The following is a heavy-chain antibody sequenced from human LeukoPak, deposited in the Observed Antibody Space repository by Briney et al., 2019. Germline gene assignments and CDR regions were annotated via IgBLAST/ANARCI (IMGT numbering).Heavy chain of an antibody. CDR3: ARLDRYGVPYYYGMDV. V-gene: IGHV4-39*01. CDR2: IYYSGCT. J-gene: IGHJ6*02. CDR1: GGSISSSSYY. Sequence: PSETLSLTCTVSGGSISSSSYYWGWIRQPPGKGLEWIGSIYYSGCTYYNPSLKGRVTISVDTSKNQFSLKLSSVTAADTAVYYCARLDRYGVPYYYGMDVWGQGTTVTVSS. D-gene: IGHD5-18*01.